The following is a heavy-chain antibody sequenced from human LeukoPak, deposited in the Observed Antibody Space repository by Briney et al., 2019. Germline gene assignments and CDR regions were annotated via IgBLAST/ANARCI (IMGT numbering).Heavy chain of an antibody. Sequence: SETLSLTCTVSGDSISSTNHYWGWIRQPPGKGLEWIGSIYYSGSTYYNPSLESRVTISVDKSKNQFSLKLSSVTAADTAVYYCASPGYSGSYEDWGQGTLVTVSS. D-gene: IGHD1-26*01. V-gene: IGHV4-39*07. CDR1: GDSISSTNHY. J-gene: IGHJ4*02. CDR3: ASPGYSGSYED. CDR2: IYYSGST.